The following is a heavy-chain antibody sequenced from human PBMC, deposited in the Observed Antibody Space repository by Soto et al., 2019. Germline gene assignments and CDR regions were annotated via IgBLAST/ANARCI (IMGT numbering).Heavy chain of an antibody. V-gene: IGHV3-23*01. D-gene: IGHD3-3*01. CDR1: GFTFSKSS. CDR3: TKDRWGWRGLDY. Sequence: EVQLLESGGGLVQPGGSLRLSCAASGFTFSKSSMIWVRQAPGKGLEWVSAIGGGGSTTYYAYSVEGRFTISRDNAKNTLYLQMDSLRVEDTAVYYCTKDRWGWRGLDYWGQGTLATVST. CDR2: IGGGGSTT. J-gene: IGHJ4*02.